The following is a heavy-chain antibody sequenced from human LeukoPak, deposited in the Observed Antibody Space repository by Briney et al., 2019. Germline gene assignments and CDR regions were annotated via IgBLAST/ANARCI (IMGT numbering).Heavy chain of an antibody. J-gene: IGHJ3*01. CDR2: IGARYGST. CDR3: AKDYYYDPVDAFDV. V-gene: IGHV3-23*01. D-gene: IGHD3-22*01. CDR1: GFNFSTYA. Sequence: PGGSLRLSCAASGFNFSTYAMSWVRQAPGKGLEWVSCIGARYGSTFYADSVKGRFTISRDNSKNTLYLQMNSLRAEDTAVYYCAKDYYYDPVDAFDVWGQGTMVSVSP.